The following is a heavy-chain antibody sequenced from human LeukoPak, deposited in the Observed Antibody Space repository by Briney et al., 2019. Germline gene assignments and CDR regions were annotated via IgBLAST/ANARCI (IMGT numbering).Heavy chain of an antibody. D-gene: IGHD3-22*01. V-gene: IGHV4-34*01. J-gene: IGHJ4*02. CDR1: GGSFSGYY. CDR3: ARGQYYYDSSGYDY. Sequence: PSETLSLTCAVYGGSFSGYYWSWIRQPPGKGLDWIGEINHSGSTNYNPSLKSRVTISVDTSKNQFSLKLSSVTAADTAVYYCARGQYYYDSSGYDYWGQGTLVTVSS. CDR2: INHSGST.